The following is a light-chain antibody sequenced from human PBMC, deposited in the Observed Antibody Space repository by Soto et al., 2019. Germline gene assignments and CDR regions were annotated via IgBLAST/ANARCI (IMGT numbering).Light chain of an antibody. J-gene: IGKJ4*01. Sequence: VFNHSPGALSFNTGERATLSCRASGILSRNYIAWYQQRPGRAPRLLIYGASSRATGTPDRFSGSGSGTDFSLTIIRLEPEDFAIYHCQLYGSSLTFGGGTNVDNK. CDR2: GAS. CDR3: QLYGSSLT. CDR1: GILSRNY. V-gene: IGKV3-20*01.